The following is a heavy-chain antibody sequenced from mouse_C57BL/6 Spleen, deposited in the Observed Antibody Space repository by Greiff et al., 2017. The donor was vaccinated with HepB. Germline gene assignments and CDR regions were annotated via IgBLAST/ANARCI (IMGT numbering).Heavy chain of an antibody. J-gene: IGHJ2*01. D-gene: IGHD1-1*01. CDR1: GYAFSSYW. Sequence: QVQLQQSGAELVKPGASVKISCKASGYAFSSYWMNWVKQRPGKGLEWIGQIYPGDGDTNYNGKFKGKATLTADKSSSTAYMQLSSLTSEDSAVYFCARHITNRYYFDYWGQGTTRTVSS. V-gene: IGHV1-80*01. CDR3: ARHITNRYYFDY. CDR2: IYPGDGDT.